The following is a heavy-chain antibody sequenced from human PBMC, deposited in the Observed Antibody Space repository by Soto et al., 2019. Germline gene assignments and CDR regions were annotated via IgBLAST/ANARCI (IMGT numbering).Heavy chain of an antibody. Sequence: EVQLLESGGGLVQPGGSLRLYCAASGFTFSSYAMSWVRQAPGKGLEWVSAVSGSGGSTYYADSVKGRVTISRDNSKNTLYLHMNSLRAEDTAVYDGAKLWFGEPPFDYWGQGTLVTVSS. J-gene: IGHJ4*02. CDR3: AKLWFGEPPFDY. CDR1: GFTFSSYA. CDR2: VSGSGGST. D-gene: IGHD3-10*01. V-gene: IGHV3-23*01.